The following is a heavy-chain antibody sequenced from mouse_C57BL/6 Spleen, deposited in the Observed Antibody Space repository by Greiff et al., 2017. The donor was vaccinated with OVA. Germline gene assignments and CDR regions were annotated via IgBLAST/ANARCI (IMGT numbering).Heavy chain of an antibody. J-gene: IGHJ4*01. CDR2: ISGGGGNT. CDR3: ARVFEDYAMDY. V-gene: IGHV5-9*01. CDR1: GFTFSSYT. Sequence: EVKLVESGGGLVKPGGSLKLSCAASGFTFSSYTMSWVRQTPEKRLEWVATISGGGGNTYYPDSVKGRFTISRDNAKNTLYLQMSSLRSEDTALYYCARVFEDYAMDYWGQGTSVTVSS.